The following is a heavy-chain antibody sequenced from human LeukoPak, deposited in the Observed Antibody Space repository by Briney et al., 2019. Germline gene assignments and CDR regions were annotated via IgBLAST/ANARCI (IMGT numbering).Heavy chain of an antibody. V-gene: IGHV3-7*04. CDR2: IRYDGSGK. CDR1: GFTFSNAW. Sequence: GGSLRLSCAASGFTFSNAWMSWVRQAPGKGLEWVASIRYDGSGKYYAESVKGRLTISRDDAKNSVFLQMNSLRVEDMGVYYCARGPPVEVASREGLYFDYWGQGTLVTVSS. CDR3: ARGPPVEVASREGLYFDY. J-gene: IGHJ4*02. D-gene: IGHD5-24*01.